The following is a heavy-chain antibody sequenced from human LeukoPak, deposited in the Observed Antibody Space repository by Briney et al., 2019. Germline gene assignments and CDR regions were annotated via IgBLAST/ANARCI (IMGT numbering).Heavy chain of an antibody. CDR1: GITLSNYG. Sequence: GGSLRLSCAVSGITLSNYGMGWVRHAPGKGLEWVAGLSGSGGGPTYAGSVKGRFNISRDNAKDTLYLQMNSLRAEDTAVYFCAKRGVVIRVILVGFHKEAYYFDSWGQGALVTVSS. CDR2: LSGSGGGP. V-gene: IGHV3-23*01. CDR3: AKRGVVIRVILVGFHKEAYYFDS. J-gene: IGHJ4*02. D-gene: IGHD3-10*01.